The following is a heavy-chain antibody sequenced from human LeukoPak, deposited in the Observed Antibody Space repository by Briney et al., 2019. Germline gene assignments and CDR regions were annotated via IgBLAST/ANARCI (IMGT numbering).Heavy chain of an antibody. D-gene: IGHD5-24*01. CDR2: IIPIFGTA. J-gene: IGHJ4*02. CDR1: GGTFSSYA. CDR3: ARASEEMATNAVFDY. Sequence: SVKVSFKASGGTFSSYAISWVRQAPGQGLEWMGGIIPIFGTANYAQKFQGRVTITADESTSTAYMELSSLRSEDTAVYYCARASEEMATNAVFDYWGQGTLVTVSS. V-gene: IGHV1-69*13.